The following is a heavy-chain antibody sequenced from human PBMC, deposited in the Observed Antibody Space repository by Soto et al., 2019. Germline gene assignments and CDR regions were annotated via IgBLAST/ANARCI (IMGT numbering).Heavy chain of an antibody. CDR3: ARDQPIATGRRPLDY. D-gene: IGHD2-21*01. V-gene: IGHV1-69*01. Sequence: QVQLGQSGAEVKKPGSSVKVSCKASGGTFSSYAISWVRQAPGQGLEWMVGIIPIFGTANYAQKFQGRVTITADESTSTAYMELSSLRSEDTAVYYCARDQPIATGRRPLDYWCQGTLVTVSS. CDR2: IIPIFGTA. CDR1: GGTFSSYA. J-gene: IGHJ4*02.